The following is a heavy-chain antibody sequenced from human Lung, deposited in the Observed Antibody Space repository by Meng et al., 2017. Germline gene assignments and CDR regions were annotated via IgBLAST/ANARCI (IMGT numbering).Heavy chain of an antibody. Sequence: EVQLVESGGGLVKPGGDLRRAGAAAEFTFRDYSMNWVRQAPGKGLEWVSFISNTGKYIYYADSVKGRFTISRDNAKNSLYLQINSLRAEDTAVYYCARGSYQPLLLSALDYWGQGTLVPSPQ. D-gene: IGHD2-15*01. CDR1: EFTFRDYS. V-gene: IGHV3-21*01. CDR2: ISNTGKYI. J-gene: IGHJ4*02. CDR3: ARGSYQPLLLSALDY.